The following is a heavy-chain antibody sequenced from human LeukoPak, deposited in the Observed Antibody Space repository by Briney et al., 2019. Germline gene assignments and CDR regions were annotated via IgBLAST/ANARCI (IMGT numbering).Heavy chain of an antibody. CDR2: INPSGGT. CDR3: AREGVAGTGLDF. V-gene: IGHV1-46*01. Sequence: ASVKVSCKASGYTFSIYNMRWVRQAPGQGLEWMGIINPSGGTSYAQKFQGRITMTRDTSTSTLYVELSSLTSEDTAVYYCAREGVAGTGLDFWGQGTLVTVSS. CDR1: GYTFSIYN. J-gene: IGHJ4*02. D-gene: IGHD6-13*01.